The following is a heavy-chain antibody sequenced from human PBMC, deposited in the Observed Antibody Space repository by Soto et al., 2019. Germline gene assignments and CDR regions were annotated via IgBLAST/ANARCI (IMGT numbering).Heavy chain of an antibody. CDR2: IIPIHGIA. V-gene: IGHV1-69*02. CDR1: GGTFCSYT. Sequence: QVQLVQSGAEVKKPGSSVKVSCKASGGTFCSYTINWVRQAPGQGLGWMGRIIPIHGIANYAQKFQGRVTITADKSTSTAYMELSSLRSEDTAVYYCARAAQDSSFDPWGQGTLVTVSS. CDR3: ARAAQDSSFDP. D-gene: IGHD2-15*01. J-gene: IGHJ5*02.